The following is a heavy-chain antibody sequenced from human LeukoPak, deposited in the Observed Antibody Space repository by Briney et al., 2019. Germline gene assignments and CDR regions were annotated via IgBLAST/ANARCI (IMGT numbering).Heavy chain of an antibody. CDR1: GFTFISYE. J-gene: IGHJ4*02. V-gene: IGHV3-48*03. CDR3: AGAGFDY. CDR2: ISTSGGTT. D-gene: IGHD4/OR15-4a*01. Sequence: EVQLVESGGGLVRPGGSLRLSCAASGFTFISYEMNWVRQAPGKGLEWVSHISTSGGTTYYADSVKGRFTISRDNAKNSLYLQMNSLRPEDTAVYYCAGAGFDYWGQGTLVTVSS.